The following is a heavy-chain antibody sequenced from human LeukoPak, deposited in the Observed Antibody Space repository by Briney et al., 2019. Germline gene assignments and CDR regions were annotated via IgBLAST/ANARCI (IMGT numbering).Heavy chain of an antibody. CDR3: ARAAVAGFAVEDY. CDR1: GYTFTSYG. D-gene: IGHD6-19*01. CDR2: TSAYNGNT. J-gene: IGHJ4*02. Sequence: ASVTVSCTASGYTFTSYGISWVRQAPGQGLEWMGWTSAYNGNTNYAQKLQGRVTMTTDTSTSTAYMELRSLRSDDTAVYYCARAAVAGFAVEDYWGQGTLVTVSS. V-gene: IGHV1-18*01.